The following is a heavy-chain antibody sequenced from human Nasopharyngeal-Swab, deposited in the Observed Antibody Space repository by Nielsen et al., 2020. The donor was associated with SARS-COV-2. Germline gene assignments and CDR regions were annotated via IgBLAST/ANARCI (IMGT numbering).Heavy chain of an antibody. J-gene: IGHJ4*02. CDR3: ARTYYYDSSGSEN. CDR2: IFSNDEK. V-gene: IGHV2-26*01. Sequence: SGPTLVKSPETLTLTCTVSGLSLSNSRMGVSWIRQPPGKALEWLAHIFSNDEKSYSTSLKSRLTISKDTSKSQVVLTMTNMDPVDTATYYCARTYYYDSSGSENWGQGTLVTVSS. CDR1: GLSLSNSRMG. D-gene: IGHD3-22*01.